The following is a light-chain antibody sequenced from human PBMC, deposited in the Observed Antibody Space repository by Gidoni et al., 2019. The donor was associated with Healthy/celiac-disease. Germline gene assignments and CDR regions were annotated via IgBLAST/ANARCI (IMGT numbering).Light chain of an antibody. CDR1: QSVSSY. J-gene: IGKJ2*01. V-gene: IGKV3-11*01. Sequence: EIVLTQSPATLSLSPGERATLSCRASQSVSSYLAWYQQKPGQAPRLLIYDAPNRATGIPARFSGSGSGTDFTLTISSLEPEDFAVYYCQQRSNWLRTFXQXTKLEIK. CDR2: DAP. CDR3: QQRSNWLRT.